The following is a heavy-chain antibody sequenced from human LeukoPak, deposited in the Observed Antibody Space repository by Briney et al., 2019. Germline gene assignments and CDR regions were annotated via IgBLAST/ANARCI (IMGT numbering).Heavy chain of an antibody. D-gene: IGHD1-26*01. CDR2: THYRSRWYT. Sequence: SQTLSLTCAISGDSVSNNRAAWNWIRQSPSRGLEWLGRTHYRSRWYTDYADSVKSRITINPDSSKNHFSLQLKSVTPEDTAVYYCARDLWKLINYYYYYMDVWGEGTTVTVSS. V-gene: IGHV6-1*01. J-gene: IGHJ6*03. CDR1: GDSVSNNRAA. CDR3: ARDLWKLINYYYYYMDV.